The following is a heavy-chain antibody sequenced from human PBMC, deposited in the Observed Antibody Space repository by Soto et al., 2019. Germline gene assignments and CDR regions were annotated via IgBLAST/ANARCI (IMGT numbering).Heavy chain of an antibody. D-gene: IGHD2-21*01. CDR3: ASIPTGYEDFDS. Sequence: SETLSLTCTVSGASVSSESFYWSWIRHPPGKGLEWIGYIYYSGSPNYNPSLKSRLTISVYTSKHQFSLKLSSVTAADTAVYFCASIPTGYEDFDSWGQGSMVTV. J-gene: IGHJ4*02. CDR2: IYYSGSP. CDR1: GASVSSESFY. V-gene: IGHV4-61*01.